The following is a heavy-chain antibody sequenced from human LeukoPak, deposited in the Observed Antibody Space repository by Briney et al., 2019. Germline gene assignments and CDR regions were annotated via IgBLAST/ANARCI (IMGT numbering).Heavy chain of an antibody. D-gene: IGHD3-10*01. CDR1: GYTFTGYY. CDR2: ISPNSGGT. Sequence: ASVKVSCKASGYTFTGYYMHWVRQAPGQGLEWMGWISPNSGGTNYAQKFQGRVTMTRDTSISTAYMELSRLRSDDTAVYYCARVRVTMVRGVIELGYWGQGTLVTVSS. J-gene: IGHJ4*02. CDR3: ARVRVTMVRGVIELGY. V-gene: IGHV1-2*02.